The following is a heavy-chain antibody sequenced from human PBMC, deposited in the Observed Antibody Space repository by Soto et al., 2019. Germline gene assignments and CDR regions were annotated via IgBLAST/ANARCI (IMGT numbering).Heavy chain of an antibody. CDR2: INHSGST. Sequence: SETLYLTCAVYGGSFSGYYWSWIRQPPGKGLEWIGEINHSGSTNYNPSLKSRVTISVDTSKNQFSLKLSSVTAADTAVYYCARGLYCSGGSCYADFDYWGQGTLVTVSS. J-gene: IGHJ4*02. V-gene: IGHV4-34*01. CDR3: ARGLYCSGGSCYADFDY. D-gene: IGHD2-15*01. CDR1: GGSFSGYY.